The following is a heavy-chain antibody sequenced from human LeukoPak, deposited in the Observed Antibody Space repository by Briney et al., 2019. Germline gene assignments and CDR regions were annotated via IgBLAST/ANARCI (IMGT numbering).Heavy chain of an antibody. D-gene: IGHD2-15*01. CDR3: ARVGAYCSGGSCYGVTYYYYYMDV. CDR1: GGTFSSYA. V-gene: IGHV1-69*13. CDR2: IIPIFCTA. Sequence: SVKVSCKASGGTFSSYAISWVRQAPGQGLEWMGGIIPIFCTANYAQKFQGRVTITADESTSTAYMELSSLRSEDTAVYYCARVGAYCSGGSCYGVTYYYYYMDVWGKGTTVTVSS. J-gene: IGHJ6*03.